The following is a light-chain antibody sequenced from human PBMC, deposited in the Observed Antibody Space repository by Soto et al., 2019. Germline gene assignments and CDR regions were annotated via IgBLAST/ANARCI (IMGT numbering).Light chain of an antibody. J-gene: IGKJ3*01. Sequence: EIVLTQSAATLSLSPGERATLSCRASQSVSSYLAWYQQKPGQAPRLLIYDASNRATGIPARFSGSGSGTDFTVTISSLEPEDFAVYYCQQRNNWPKRFTFGPGTKVDIK. CDR2: DAS. V-gene: IGKV3-11*01. CDR1: QSVSSY. CDR3: QQRNNWPKRFT.